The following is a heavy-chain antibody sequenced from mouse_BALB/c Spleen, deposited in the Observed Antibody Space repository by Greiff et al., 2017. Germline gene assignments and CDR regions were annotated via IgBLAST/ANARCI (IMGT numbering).Heavy chain of an antibody. D-gene: IGHD1-1*01. V-gene: IGHV3-8*02. CDR3: AKDYYGSSYAWFAY. CDR1: GDSITSGY. Sequence: EVQLVESGPSLVKPSQTLSLTCSVTGDSITSGYWNWIRKFPGNKLEYMGYISYSGSTYYNPSLKSRISITRDTSKNQYYLQLNSVTTEDTATYYCAKDYYGSSYAWFAYWGQGTLVTVSA. J-gene: IGHJ3*01. CDR2: ISYSGST.